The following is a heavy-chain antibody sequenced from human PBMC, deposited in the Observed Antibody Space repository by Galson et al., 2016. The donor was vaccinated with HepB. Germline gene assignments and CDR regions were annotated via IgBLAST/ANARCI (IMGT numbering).Heavy chain of an antibody. CDR1: GGSISLHY. J-gene: IGHJ4*02. CDR2: VYYSGGT. D-gene: IGHD3-16*01. CDR3: ARGGTKADS. Sequence: ETLSLTCNVSGGSISLHYWSWFRQPPGKRLEWPGYVYYSGGTNYNPSFKSRLTFSVYMSKNQFSLRLTSLTTSDTAVYYCARGGTKADSWGQGTLVTVSS. V-gene: IGHV4-59*11.